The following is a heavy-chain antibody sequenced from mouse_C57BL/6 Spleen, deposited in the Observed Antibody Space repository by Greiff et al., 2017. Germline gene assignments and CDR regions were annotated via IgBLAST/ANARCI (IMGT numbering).Heavy chain of an antibody. D-gene: IGHD1-1*01. CDR2: INPSNGGT. CDR1: GYTFTSYW. J-gene: IGHJ2*01. V-gene: IGHV1-53*01. Sequence: VQLQQSGTELVKPGASVKLSCKASGYTFTSYWMHWVKQRPGQGLEWIGNINPSNGGTNYNEKFKSKATLTVDKSSSTAYMQLSSLTSEDSAVYYCARLEQGNEYYTHYWGQGTTLTVSS. CDR3: ARLEQGNEYYTHY.